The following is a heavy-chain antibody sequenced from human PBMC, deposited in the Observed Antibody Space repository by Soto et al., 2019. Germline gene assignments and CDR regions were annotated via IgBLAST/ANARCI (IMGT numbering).Heavy chain of an antibody. CDR2: ISFDGSNI. V-gene: IGHV3-30-3*01. J-gene: IGHJ4*01. Sequence: PGGSLRLSCITSGFTFTNYAFHWVRQAPGKGLEWVAVISFDGSNIHYADSVKGRFTISRDKSKNTLSLQMNSLRAGDTALYFCARDDGATAVASAFAYWGQGTLVTVSS. CDR1: GFTFTNYA. CDR3: ARDDGATAVASAFAY. D-gene: IGHD5-12*01.